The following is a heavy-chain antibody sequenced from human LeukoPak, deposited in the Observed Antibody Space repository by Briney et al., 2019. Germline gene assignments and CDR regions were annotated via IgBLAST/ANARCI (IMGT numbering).Heavy chain of an antibody. CDR3: ARGRRNLVGETKAGDFFDY. D-gene: IGHD1-26*01. CDR1: GYTFSDYF. J-gene: IGHJ4*02. V-gene: IGHV1-2*02. Sequence: ASVKVSCKASGYTFSDYFIHWVRQAPGQGLEWMGWINPNNGGTKYAQKFQGRVTMTRDTSISTAYMELTSLRSDDTAVYYCARGRRNLVGETKAGDFFDYWGQGTLVTVSS. CDR2: INPNNGGT.